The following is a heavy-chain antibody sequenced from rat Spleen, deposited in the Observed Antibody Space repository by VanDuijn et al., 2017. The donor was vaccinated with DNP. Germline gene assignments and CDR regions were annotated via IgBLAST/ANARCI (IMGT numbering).Heavy chain of an antibody. CDR2: ISYDGGST. J-gene: IGHJ2*01. CDR3: TTPGADYYSGDAPFDY. D-gene: IGHD1-1*01. CDR1: GFTFSAYY. Sequence: EVQLAESGGGLVQPGRSLKLSCAASGFTFSAYYMAWFCQAPTKGLEWVASISYDGGSTYYRDSVKGRFTISRDNAKSSLYLQMDSLRSEDTATYYCTTPGADYYSGDAPFDYWGQGVMVTVSS. V-gene: IGHV5-20*01.